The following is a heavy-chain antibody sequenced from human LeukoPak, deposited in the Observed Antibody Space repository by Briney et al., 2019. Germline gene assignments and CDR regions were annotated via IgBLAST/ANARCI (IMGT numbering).Heavy chain of an antibody. Sequence: SETLSLTCTVSGGSISSSSYYWGWIRQPPGKGLEWIGSIYYSGSTNYNPSLKSRVTMSEDTSKNQFSLKLSSVTAADTAVYYCARDRYYYGSGSYNYFDYWGQGTLVTVSS. J-gene: IGHJ4*02. V-gene: IGHV4-39*07. CDR3: ARDRYYYGSGSYNYFDY. D-gene: IGHD3-10*01. CDR2: IYYSGST. CDR1: GGSISSSSYY.